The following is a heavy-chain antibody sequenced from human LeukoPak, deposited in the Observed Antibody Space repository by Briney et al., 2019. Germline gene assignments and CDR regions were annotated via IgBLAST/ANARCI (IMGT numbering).Heavy chain of an antibody. CDR1: GFTFSSYS. V-gene: IGHV3-48*01. CDR3: ARDGSSSGYYYVFFDY. CDR2: ISSSSTTI. J-gene: IGHJ4*02. D-gene: IGHD3-22*01. Sequence: PGGSLRLSCAASGFTFSSYSMSWVRQAPGKGLEWVSYISSSSTTIYYADSVKGRFTISRDNAKNSLCLQMNSLRAEDTAVYYCARDGSSSGYYYVFFDYWGQGTLVTVSS.